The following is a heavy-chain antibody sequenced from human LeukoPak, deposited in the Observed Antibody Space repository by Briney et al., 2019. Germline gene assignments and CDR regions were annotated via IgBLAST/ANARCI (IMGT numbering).Heavy chain of an antibody. CDR2: IWYDGSNK. CDR3: ARDTTWFGELSPDY. CDR1: GFTFSSYG. J-gene: IGHJ4*02. D-gene: IGHD3-10*01. Sequence: GGSLRLSCAASGFTFSSYGMHWVRQAPGKGLEWVAVIWYDGSNKYYADSVKGRFTISRDNSKNTLYLQMNSLRAEDTAVYYCARDTTWFGELSPDYWDQGTLVTVSS. V-gene: IGHV3-33*08.